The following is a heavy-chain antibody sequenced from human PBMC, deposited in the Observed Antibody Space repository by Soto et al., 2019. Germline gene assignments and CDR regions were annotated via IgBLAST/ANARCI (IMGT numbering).Heavy chain of an antibody. J-gene: IGHJ3*02. D-gene: IGHD5-12*01. CDR1: GFTFSSYW. Sequence: GGSLRLSCAASGFTFSSYWMSWVRQAPGKGLEWVANIKQDGSEKYYVDSVKGRFTISRDNAKNSLYLHMNSLRAEDTAVYYCARDRDSSYDCDAFDIWGQGTMVTVSS. V-gene: IGHV3-7*03. CDR2: IKQDGSEK. CDR3: ARDRDSSYDCDAFDI.